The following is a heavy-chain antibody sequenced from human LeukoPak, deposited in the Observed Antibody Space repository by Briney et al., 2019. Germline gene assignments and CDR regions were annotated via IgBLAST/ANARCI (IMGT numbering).Heavy chain of an antibody. Sequence: GGSLRLSCAASGFTVSSNYMSWVRQAPGKGLEWVSVIYSGGSTYYADSVKGRFTISRDNSKNTLYLQMNSLRAEDTAVYYCARDGLTGYWRGMNYYCGMDVWGQGTTVTVSS. J-gene: IGHJ6*02. D-gene: IGHD1-20*01. V-gene: IGHV3-53*01. CDR1: GFTVSSNY. CDR2: IYSGGST. CDR3: ARDGLTGYWRGMNYYCGMDV.